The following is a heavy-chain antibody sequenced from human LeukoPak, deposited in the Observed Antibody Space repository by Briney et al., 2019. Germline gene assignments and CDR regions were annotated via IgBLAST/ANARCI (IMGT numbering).Heavy chain of an antibody. CDR2: ISGTTDAV. D-gene: IGHD5-12*01. CDR1: GITFSSYG. CDR3: ARGGWPRF. V-gene: IGHV3-21*01. Sequence: PGGSLRLSCVASGITFSSYGLNWVRQTPGRGLEWVSSISGTTDAVYYADSVKGRFTISRDNAKNSLYLQMNRLRAEDTAVYYCARGGWPRFWSQGTLVTVSS. J-gene: IGHJ4*02.